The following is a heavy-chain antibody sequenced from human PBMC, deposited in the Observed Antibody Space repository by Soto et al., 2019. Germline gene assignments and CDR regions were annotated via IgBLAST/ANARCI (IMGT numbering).Heavy chain of an antibody. CDR3: VHTLSSHDYVSWYFDL. Sequence: QITLKESGPTLVKPTQTLSLTCTFSAFSLSTNGVGVGWIRQPPGKALEWLALIYWNDDKRYSPSLKGRLTITKDTSKNQVVLTMNNMDPVDTATYYCVHTLSSHDYVSWYFDLWGRGTLVTVSS. D-gene: IGHD3-16*01. CDR1: AFSLSTNGVG. J-gene: IGHJ2*01. V-gene: IGHV2-5*01. CDR2: IYWNDDK.